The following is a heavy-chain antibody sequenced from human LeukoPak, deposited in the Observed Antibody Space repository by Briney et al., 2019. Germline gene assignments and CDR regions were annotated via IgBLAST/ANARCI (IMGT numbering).Heavy chain of an antibody. CDR2: IYHSGST. CDR1: GYSISSGYY. V-gene: IGHV4-38-2*02. Sequence: PSETLSLTCTVSGYSISSGYYWGWIRQPPGKGLEWIGSIYHSGSTYYNPSLKSRVTISVDTSKNQFSLKLSSVTAADTAVYYCAREGDGYTFDYWGQGTLVTVSS. CDR3: AREGDGYTFDY. D-gene: IGHD5-24*01. J-gene: IGHJ4*02.